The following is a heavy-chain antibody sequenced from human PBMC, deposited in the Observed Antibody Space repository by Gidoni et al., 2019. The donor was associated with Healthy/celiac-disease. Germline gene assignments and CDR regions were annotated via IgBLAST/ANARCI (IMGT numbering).Heavy chain of an antibody. CDR3: ARGLPYYYGSGSYRRRDAFDI. CDR2: INHSGST. J-gene: IGHJ3*02. Sequence: QVQLQQWGAGLLKPSETLSLTCAVYGGSFSGYYWSWIRQPPGKGLEWIGEINHSGSTNYNPSLKSRVTISVDTSKNQFSLKLSSVTAADTAVYYCARGLPYYYGSGSYRRRDAFDIWGQGTMVTVSS. D-gene: IGHD3-10*01. CDR1: GGSFSGYY. V-gene: IGHV4-34*01.